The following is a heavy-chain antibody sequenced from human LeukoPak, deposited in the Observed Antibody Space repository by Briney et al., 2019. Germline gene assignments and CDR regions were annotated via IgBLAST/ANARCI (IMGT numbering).Heavy chain of an antibody. CDR3: AKDWTPHNRVYDCFDF. CDR1: GFAFGVHA. V-gene: IGHV3-23*01. D-gene: IGHD3-16*01. Sequence: GGSLRLSCAASGFAFGVHAMGWVRQAPGKGPEWVATIGSGADLFYAESVKGRFTISRDDPRNTLWLQMNSLRAEDTALYYCAKDWTPHNRVYDCFDFWGQGTQVTVSS. J-gene: IGHJ4*02. CDR2: IGSGADL.